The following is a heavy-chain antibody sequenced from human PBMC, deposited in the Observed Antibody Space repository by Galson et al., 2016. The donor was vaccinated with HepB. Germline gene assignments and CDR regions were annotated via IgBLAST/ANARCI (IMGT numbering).Heavy chain of an antibody. J-gene: IGHJ6*02. CDR3: VKTQGYSSGWYGMDV. V-gene: IGHV3-30*18. CDR1: GFIFSSYG. CDR2: ISYDGSNK. D-gene: IGHD6-19*01. Sequence: SLRLSCAASGFIFSSYGMHWVRQAPGKGLEWVALISYDGSNKKYADSVKGRLTISRDNFKSTMSLQMNNRRAEDTAVHYCVKTQGYSSGWYGMDVWGQGTTVTVSS.